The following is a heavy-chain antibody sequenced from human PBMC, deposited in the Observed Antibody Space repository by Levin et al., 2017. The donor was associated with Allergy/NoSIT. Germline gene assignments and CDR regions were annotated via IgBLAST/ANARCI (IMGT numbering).Heavy chain of an antibody. V-gene: IGHV1-2*02. CDR3: ARSDDILTGYSIPGLRY. CDR1: GYTFTGYY. CDR2: INPNSGGT. J-gene: IGHJ4*02. Sequence: ASVKVSCKASGYTFTGYYMHWVRQAPGQGLEWMGWINPNSGGTNYAQKFQGRVTMTRDTSISTAYMELSRLRSDDTAVYYCARSDDILTGYSIPGLRYWGQGTLVTVSS. D-gene: IGHD3-9*01.